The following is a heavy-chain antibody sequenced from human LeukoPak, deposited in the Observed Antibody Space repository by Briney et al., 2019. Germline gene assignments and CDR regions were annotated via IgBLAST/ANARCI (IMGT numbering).Heavy chain of an antibody. CDR2: IYHSGGT. V-gene: IGHV4-31*03. Sequence: SETLSLTCTVSGGSISSGGYYWSWIRQHAVKGLEWIGYIYHSGGTFYNPSLKSRAFISVDTSKNQFSLKLSSMTAADTAVYYCASSEATTTPPPYGMDVWGQGTTVTVSS. CDR3: ASSEATTTPPPYGMDV. J-gene: IGHJ6*02. CDR1: GGSISSGGYY. D-gene: IGHD5-12*01.